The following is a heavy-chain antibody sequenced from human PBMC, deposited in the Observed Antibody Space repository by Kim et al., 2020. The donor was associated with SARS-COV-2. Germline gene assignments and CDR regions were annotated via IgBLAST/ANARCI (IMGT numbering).Heavy chain of an antibody. D-gene: IGHD1-26*01. V-gene: IGHV4-34*01. J-gene: IGHJ6*02. CDR3: ARDRGSYGMDV. Sequence: NDNPSLKSRVTISVDTSKSQLSLKLSSVTAADTAVYYCARDRGSYGMDVWGQGTTVTVSS.